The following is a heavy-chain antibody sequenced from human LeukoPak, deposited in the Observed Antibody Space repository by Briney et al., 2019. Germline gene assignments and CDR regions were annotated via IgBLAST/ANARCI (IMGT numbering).Heavy chain of an antibody. D-gene: IGHD2-21*01. CDR2: ITWKSDTR. V-gene: IGHV3-9*01. CDR3: VKGDRGHSVPDY. J-gene: IGHJ4*02. Sequence: GGSLRLSCVASGFTFDNYAMHWVRRAPGKGLVWVSGITWKSDTRAYGDSVRGRFTVSRDNAKNSLYLQMNSLRTEDTALYYCVKGDRGHSVPDYWGQGTLVTVSS. CDR1: GFTFDNYA.